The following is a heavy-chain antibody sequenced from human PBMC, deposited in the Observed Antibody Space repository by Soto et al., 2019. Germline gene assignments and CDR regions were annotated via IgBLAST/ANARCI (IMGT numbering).Heavy chain of an antibody. CDR3: ARDYDFWSGYYTGTSPYYYYYYGMDV. CDR2: ISAYNGNT. CDR1: GYTFTSYG. V-gene: IGHV1-18*01. Sequence: SVKVSCKASGYTFTSYGISWVRQAPGQGLEWTGWISAYNGNTNYAQKLQGRVTMTTDTSTSTAYMELRSLRSDDTAVYYCARDYDFWSGYYTGTSPYYYYYYGMDVWGQGTTVTVSS. J-gene: IGHJ6*02. D-gene: IGHD3-3*01.